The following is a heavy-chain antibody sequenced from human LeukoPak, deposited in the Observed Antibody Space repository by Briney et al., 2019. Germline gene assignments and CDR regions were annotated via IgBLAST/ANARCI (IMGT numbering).Heavy chain of an antibody. Sequence: PGGSLRLSCAASGFTFSSYSMNWVRQAPGKGLEWVSYISSSSSTIYYADSVKGRFTISRDNAKNSLYLQMNSLRAEDTAVYYCARVHDSSGYSFDYWGQGTLVTVSS. CDR2: ISSSSSTI. CDR1: GFTFSSYS. D-gene: IGHD3-22*01. J-gene: IGHJ4*02. V-gene: IGHV3-48*04. CDR3: ARVHDSSGYSFDY.